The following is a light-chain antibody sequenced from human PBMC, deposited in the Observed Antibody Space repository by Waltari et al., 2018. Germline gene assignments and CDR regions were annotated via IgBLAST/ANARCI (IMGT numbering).Light chain of an antibody. V-gene: IGLV2-23*02. Sequence: QSALTQPASVSGSPGQSITISCSGSSRDVGGYYLFSWYQQRPGKAPKLIIYAVTKRPSGVSHRFSGSKSGNTASLTISGLQAEDEADYYCCSYAGSSTSSVVFGGGTKVIVL. CDR1: SRDVGGYYL. CDR2: AVT. J-gene: IGLJ1*01. CDR3: CSYAGSSTSSVV.